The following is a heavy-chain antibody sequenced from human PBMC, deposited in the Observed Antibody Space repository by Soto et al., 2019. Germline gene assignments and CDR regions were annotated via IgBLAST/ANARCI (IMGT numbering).Heavy chain of an antibody. J-gene: IGHJ4*02. V-gene: IGHV3-48*01. CDR3: AGDYSRSWYVCGFDY. Sequence: EVQLVESGGGLVQPGGSLRLSCAASGFTFSSYSMNWVRQAPGKGLEWVSYISSSSSTIYYADSVKGRFTISRDNAKNSLYLQMNSLRAEDTAVYYCAGDYSRSWYVCGFDYWGQGTLVTVSS. CDR2: ISSSSSTI. D-gene: IGHD6-13*01. CDR1: GFTFSSYS.